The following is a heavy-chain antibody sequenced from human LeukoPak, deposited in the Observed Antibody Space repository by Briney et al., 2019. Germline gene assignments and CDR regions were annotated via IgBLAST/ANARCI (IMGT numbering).Heavy chain of an antibody. CDR3: ATGKHYYDSSGYYFYYFDY. V-gene: IGHV3-21*01. CDR2: ISSSSSYI. D-gene: IGHD3-22*01. Sequence: GGSLRLSCAASGFTFSSYSMNWVRQAPGKGLEWVSSISSSSSYIFYADSLKGRFTISRDNAKNSLYLQMNSLRAEDTAVCYCATGKHYYDSSGYYFYYFDYWGQGTLVTVSS. J-gene: IGHJ4*02. CDR1: GFTFSSYS.